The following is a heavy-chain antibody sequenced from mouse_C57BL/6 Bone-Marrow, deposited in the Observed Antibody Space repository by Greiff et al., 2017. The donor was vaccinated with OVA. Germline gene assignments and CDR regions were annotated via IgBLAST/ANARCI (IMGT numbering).Heavy chain of an antibody. J-gene: IGHJ1*03. D-gene: IGHD1-1*01. CDR1: GYSFTGYF. CDR3: ARGGIDYGSSYGYFDV. CDR2: INPYNGDT. Sequence: VQLQQSGPELVKPGDSVKISCKASGYSFTGYFMNWVMQSPGKSLEWIGRINPYNGDTFYNQKFKGKATLTVDKSSSTAHMELRSLTSEDSAVYYCARGGIDYGSSYGYFDVWGTGTTVTVSS. V-gene: IGHV1-20*01.